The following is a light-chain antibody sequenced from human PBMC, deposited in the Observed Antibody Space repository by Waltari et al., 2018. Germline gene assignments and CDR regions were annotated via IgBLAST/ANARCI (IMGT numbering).Light chain of an antibody. V-gene: IGKV4-1*01. CDR1: QSVVYNFNNKNY. J-gene: IGKJ2*03. CDR2: WAS. CDR3: QQYLTLPYS. Sequence: EMTQSPDSLPVSLGARATINCKSSQSVVYNFNNKNYLAWFQLKPGQPPKLLIRWASTREPGVPDRFSGSGSGTDFTLTISSLQTEDVAVYYCQQYLTLPYSFGQGTKLEIK.